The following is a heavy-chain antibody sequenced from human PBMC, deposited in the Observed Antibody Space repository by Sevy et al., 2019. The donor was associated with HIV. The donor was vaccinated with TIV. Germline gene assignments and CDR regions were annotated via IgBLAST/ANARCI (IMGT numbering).Heavy chain of an antibody. Sequence: GSLRLSCAASGFTFSNAWMSWVRQAPGKGLEWVGRIKSKTDGGTTDYAAPVKGRFTISRDDSKNTLYLQMNSLKTEDTAVYHCTTDLSLGSGSFDAFDIWGQGTMVTVSS. D-gene: IGHD3-10*01. V-gene: IGHV3-15*01. J-gene: IGHJ3*02. CDR1: GFTFSNAW. CDR2: IKSKTDGGTT. CDR3: TTDLSLGSGSFDAFDI.